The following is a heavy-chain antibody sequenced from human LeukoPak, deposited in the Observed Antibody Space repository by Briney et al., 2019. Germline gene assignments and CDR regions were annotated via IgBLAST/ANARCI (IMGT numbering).Heavy chain of an antibody. CDR2: IHYNGNT. D-gene: IGHD3-22*01. CDR1: GGSISSYY. V-gene: IGHV4-59*01. Sequence: SETLSLTCTVSGGSISSYYWTWIRQTPGKGLEWIAYIHYNGNTKSNPSLKSRVTISLDTSKNQFSLKLTSVTAADTALYYCARGVGSGYPGYWGQGTLVTVSS. CDR3: ARGVGSGYPGY. J-gene: IGHJ4*02.